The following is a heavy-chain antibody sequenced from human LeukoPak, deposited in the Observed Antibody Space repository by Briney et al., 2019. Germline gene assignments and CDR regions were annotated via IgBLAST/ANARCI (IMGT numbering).Heavy chain of an antibody. D-gene: IGHD6-13*01. Sequence: ASVKVSCKASGYTFTSYAMHWVRQAPGQRLEWMGWINAGNGNTKYSQKFQGRVTITRDTSASTAYMELSSLRSEDTAVYYCARSRRIIAAAGTWWFDPWGQGTLVTVSS. V-gene: IGHV1-3*01. CDR1: GYTFTSYA. J-gene: IGHJ5*02. CDR3: ARSRRIIAAAGTWWFDP. CDR2: INAGNGNT.